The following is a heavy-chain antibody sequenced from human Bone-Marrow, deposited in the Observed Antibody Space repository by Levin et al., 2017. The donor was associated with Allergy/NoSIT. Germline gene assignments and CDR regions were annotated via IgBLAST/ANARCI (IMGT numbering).Heavy chain of an antibody. CDR2: ISDSGDTR. CDR1: GFTFSNYD. Sequence: GGSLRLSCAASGFTFSNYDLSWVRQAPGKGLEWLSAISDSGDTRNYADSVKGRFTISRDNSKSTLFLQMNSLTTDDTAVYVCANLVRAGYWGQGTLVTVSS. V-gene: IGHV3-23*01. CDR3: ANLVRAGY. D-gene: IGHD6-13*01. J-gene: IGHJ4*02.